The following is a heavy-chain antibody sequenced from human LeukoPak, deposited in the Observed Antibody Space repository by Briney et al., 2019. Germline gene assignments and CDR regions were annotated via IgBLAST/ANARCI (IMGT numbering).Heavy chain of an antibody. V-gene: IGHV4-30-2*01. CDR1: GGSLSSGGYS. Sequence: SQTLSLTCAVSGGSLSSGGYSWSWVRQPPGKGLEWIGYIYHSGSTYYNPSLKSRVTISVDRSKNQFSLKLSSVTAADTAVYYCARSIVAAFDIWGQGTMVTVSS. J-gene: IGHJ3*02. D-gene: IGHD5-12*01. CDR3: ARSIVAAFDI. CDR2: IYHSGST.